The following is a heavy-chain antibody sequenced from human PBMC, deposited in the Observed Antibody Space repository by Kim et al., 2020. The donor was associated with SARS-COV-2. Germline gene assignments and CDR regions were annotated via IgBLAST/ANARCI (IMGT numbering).Heavy chain of an antibody. J-gene: IGHJ6*01. CDR3: ARQEDFWNGFQRSYYVMDV. CDR1: GASISSRSSY. V-gene: IGHV4-39*01. CDR2: MYYSGNT. D-gene: IGHD3-3*01. Sequence: SETLSLTCIVSGASISSRSSYWGWIRQPPGKGLEWIGGMYYSGNTYYDPSLNSRATISVDTSKNQFSLKLTSVTAADTAVYYCARQEDFWNGFQRSYYVMDVWGQGATVTVSP.